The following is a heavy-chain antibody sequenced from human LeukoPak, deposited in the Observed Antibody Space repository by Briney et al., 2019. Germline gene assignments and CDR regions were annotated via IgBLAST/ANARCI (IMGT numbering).Heavy chain of an antibody. CDR1: GASISPYY. CDR3: ARGTKTGNTGYDWNY. J-gene: IGHJ4*02. D-gene: IGHD5-12*01. V-gene: IGHV4-59*01. CDR2: IHYSGST. Sequence: SETLSLTCSVSGASISPYYWSWMRRPPGRGLEWIGYIHYSGSTNYNPSLQSRVTISLDASTKQFSLNLRSVTAADTGVYYCARGTKTGNTGYDWNYWGQGSLVTVSS.